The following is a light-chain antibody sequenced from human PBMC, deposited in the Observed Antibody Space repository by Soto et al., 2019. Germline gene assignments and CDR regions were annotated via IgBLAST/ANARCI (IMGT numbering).Light chain of an antibody. J-gene: IGKJ2*01. Sequence: DVQMTQSPSTLSASVRDRVTITCRASQSIDSWLAWYQQKQGKAPNLLNYKASSLESGVPSRFNSSGSGREFALTVSSLQPDDCATYYCQQYHYFPYTFGQGTTLEIK. CDR1: QSIDSW. CDR3: QQYHYFPYT. CDR2: KAS. V-gene: IGKV1-5*03.